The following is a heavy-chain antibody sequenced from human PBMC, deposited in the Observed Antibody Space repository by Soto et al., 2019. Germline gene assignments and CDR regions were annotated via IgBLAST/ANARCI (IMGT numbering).Heavy chain of an antibody. V-gene: IGHV3-11*01. CDR1: GFTFNIYY. CDR2: ISSSGSTI. CDR3: ARGQDYYDSSGYPAFDY. Sequence: AGSLRISCAATGFTFNIYYMSWIRQAPGKGLEWVSYISSSGSTIYYADSVKGRFTISRDNAKNSLYLQMNSLRAEDTAVYYCARGQDYYDSSGYPAFDYWGQGTLVTVSS. J-gene: IGHJ4*02. D-gene: IGHD3-22*01.